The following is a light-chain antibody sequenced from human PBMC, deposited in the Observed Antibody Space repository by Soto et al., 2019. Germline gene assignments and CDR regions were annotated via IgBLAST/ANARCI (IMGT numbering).Light chain of an antibody. CDR3: RSYTSSSTL. CDR1: SSDVGGYNY. V-gene: IGLV2-14*01. CDR2: YVS. Sequence: QSALTQPASVSGSPGQSITISCTGTSSDVGGYNYVSWYQQHPGKAPKLMIYYVSNRPSGVSNRFSGSKSGNTASLTISGLQAEDEADYYCRSYTSSSTLFGGGTKVTVL. J-gene: IGLJ2*01.